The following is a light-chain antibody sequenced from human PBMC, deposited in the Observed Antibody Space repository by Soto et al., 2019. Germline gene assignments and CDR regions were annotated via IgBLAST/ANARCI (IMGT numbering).Light chain of an antibody. Sequence: ENVLTQSPGTLSLSPGERATLSCRASQSLSSSYLAWYQQKPGQAPRLLIYGASSRATGIPDRFSGSGSGTDFTLTISRLEPEDFAVYYCQQYGSSPYTFGQGTKLEIK. CDR2: GAS. V-gene: IGKV3-20*01. CDR3: QQYGSSPYT. CDR1: QSLSSSY. J-gene: IGKJ2*01.